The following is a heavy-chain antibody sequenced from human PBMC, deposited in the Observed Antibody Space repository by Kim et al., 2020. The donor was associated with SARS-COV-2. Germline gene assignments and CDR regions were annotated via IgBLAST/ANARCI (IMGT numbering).Heavy chain of an antibody. D-gene: IGHD4-17*01. CDR3: ARATASPDY. CDR2: SA. V-gene: IGHV4-34*01. Sequence: SATYNPSLKSRVTRSVDTSNNQFSRKLSAVTAADTAVYYCARATASPDYWGQGTLVTVSS. J-gene: IGHJ4*02.